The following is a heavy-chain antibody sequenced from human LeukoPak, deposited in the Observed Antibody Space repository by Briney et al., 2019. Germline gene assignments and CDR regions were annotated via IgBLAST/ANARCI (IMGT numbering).Heavy chain of an antibody. CDR3: ARGGARGNWFDP. J-gene: IGHJ5*02. D-gene: IGHD1-26*01. CDR1: GGSISTYY. Sequence: SETLSLTCTVSGGSISTYYWSWIRQPPGKGLEWIGYIYYSGSTNYNPSLNSRVIISIDTSKNQFSLRLTSMTAADTAVYYCARGGARGNWFDPWGQGTLVTVSS. V-gene: IGHV4-59*08. CDR2: IYYSGST.